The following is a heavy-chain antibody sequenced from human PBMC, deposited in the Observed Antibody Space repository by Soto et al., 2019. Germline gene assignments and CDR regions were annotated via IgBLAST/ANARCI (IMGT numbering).Heavy chain of an antibody. V-gene: IGHV1-2*06. CDR2: INPNNGDT. CDR3: AREVTYGGGSFSLGL. D-gene: IGHD3-10*01. J-gene: IGHJ4*02. CDR1: GYFFTSHY. Sequence: QVQLVQSGAEVEKPGASVKVSCKTSGYFFTSHYIHWVRLAPGRGLDWMGRINPNNGDTNSPQKFQGRVTMTSGTSISTAYMEMSGLRSDDTALYYCAREVTYGGGSFSLGLWGQGTLVTVSS.